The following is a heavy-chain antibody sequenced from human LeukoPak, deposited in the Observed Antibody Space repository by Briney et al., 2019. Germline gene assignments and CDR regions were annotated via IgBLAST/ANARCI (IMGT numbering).Heavy chain of an antibody. CDR2: IYYSGTT. CDR1: GGSISSSSYY. J-gene: IGHJ6*03. Sequence: PSETLPLTCTVSGGSISSSSYYWGWIRQPPGKGPEWIGSIYYSGTTYDNPSLKSRVTISVDTSKNQFSLTLSFVTAADTAVYYCARQHDSYYYYYIDVWGSGTTVTVSS. V-gene: IGHV4-39*01. CDR3: ARQHDSYYYYYIDV.